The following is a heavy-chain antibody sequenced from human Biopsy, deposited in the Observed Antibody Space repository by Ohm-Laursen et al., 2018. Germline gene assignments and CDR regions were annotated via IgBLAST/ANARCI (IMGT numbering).Heavy chain of an antibody. D-gene: IGHD7-27*01. Sequence: SLRLSCSASGFSVSSYDMNWVRQAPGKGLEWVAVISDDGRNKYYVDSVKGRFTISRDNSKNTLYLQMNNLRAEDTVVFYCAKDLRNNNWGVENWGQGTLVTVSS. J-gene: IGHJ4*02. CDR1: GFSVSSYD. CDR2: ISDDGRNK. V-gene: IGHV3-30*18. CDR3: AKDLRNNNWGVEN.